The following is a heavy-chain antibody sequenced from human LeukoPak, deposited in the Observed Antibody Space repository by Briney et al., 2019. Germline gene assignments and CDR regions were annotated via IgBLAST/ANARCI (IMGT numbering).Heavy chain of an antibody. CDR2: IYSGGST. CDR3: ASSQDTAMVEFY. Sequence: GGSLRLSCAASGFTFSDYYMSWIRQAPGKGLEWVSVIYSGGSTYYADSVKGRFTISRDNSKNTLYLQMNSLRAEDTAVYYCASSQDTAMVEFYWGQGTLVTVSS. J-gene: IGHJ4*02. D-gene: IGHD5-18*01. V-gene: IGHV3-53*01. CDR1: GFTFSDYY.